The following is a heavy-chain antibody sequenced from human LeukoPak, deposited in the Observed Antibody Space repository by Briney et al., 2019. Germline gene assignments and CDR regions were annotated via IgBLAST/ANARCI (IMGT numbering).Heavy chain of an antibody. J-gene: IGHJ2*01. CDR3: ARDKEVEVVTAIPWYFDL. D-gene: IGHD2-21*02. V-gene: IGHV3-21*01. Sequence: PGGSLRLSCAASGFTFSSYSMNWVRQAPGKGLEWVASISSSSSYIYYADSVKGRFTISRDNAKNSLYLQMTGLRAEDTAVYYCARDKEVEVVTAIPWYFDLWGRGTLVTVSS. CDR2: ISSSSSYI. CDR1: GFTFSSYS.